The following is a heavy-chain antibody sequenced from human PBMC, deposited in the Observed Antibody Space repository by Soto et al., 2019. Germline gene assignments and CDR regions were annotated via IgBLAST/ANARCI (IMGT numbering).Heavy chain of an antibody. CDR3: ARGRYCGGDCYSYGMDV. Sequence: SETLSLTCTVSGGSISSGGYSWSWIRQPPGKGLEWIGYIFHSGSTYYNPSLKSRVTISVDRSKNQFSLKLTSVTAADTAVYYCARGRYCGGDCYSYGMDVWGQGTTVTVSS. CDR1: GGSISSGGYS. V-gene: IGHV4-30-2*01. J-gene: IGHJ6*02. D-gene: IGHD2-21*01. CDR2: IFHSGST.